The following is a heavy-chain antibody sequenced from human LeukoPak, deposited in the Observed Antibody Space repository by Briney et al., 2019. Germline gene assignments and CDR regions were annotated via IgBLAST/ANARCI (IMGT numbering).Heavy chain of an antibody. CDR1: GFTLSSYA. Sequence: GGSLRLSCVVSGFTLSSYAMSWVRQAPGKGLEWVAATSSSDSGKYHADSVKGRFTISRDDAKNSLSLQMNSLRAEDTAVYYCARGGGSSGYYYYYYMDVWGKGTTVTVSS. D-gene: IGHD6-19*01. J-gene: IGHJ6*03. V-gene: IGHV3-21*01. CDR2: TSSSDSGK. CDR3: ARGGGSSGYYYYYYMDV.